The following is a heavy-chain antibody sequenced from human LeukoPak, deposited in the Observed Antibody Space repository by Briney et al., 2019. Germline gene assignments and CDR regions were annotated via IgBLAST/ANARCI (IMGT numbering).Heavy chain of an antibody. J-gene: IGHJ6*02. CDR3: ARDGVDTAMVFYYYYGMDV. CDR1: GGTFSSYA. CDR2: IIPILGIA. D-gene: IGHD5-18*01. Sequence: SVKVSCKASGGTFSSYAISWVRQAPGQGLEWMGRIIPILGIANYAQKFQGRVTITADKSTSTAYMELSSLRSEDTAVYYCARDGVDTAMVFYYYYGMDVWGQGTTVTVSS. V-gene: IGHV1-69*04.